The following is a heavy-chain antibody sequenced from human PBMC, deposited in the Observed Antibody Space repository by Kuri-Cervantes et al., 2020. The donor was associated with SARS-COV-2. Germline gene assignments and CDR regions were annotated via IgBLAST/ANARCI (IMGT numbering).Heavy chain of an antibody. D-gene: IGHD2-2*02. J-gene: IGHJ4*02. CDR3: ARDIVVVPAAISDG. CDR2: ISSSSNYI. CDR1: GFTVRSNY. Sequence: GESLKISCAASGFTVRSNYMSWVRQAPGKGLEWVSSISSSSNYIYYADSVKGRFTIFRDNAKNSLYLQMNSLRAEDTAVYYCARDIVVVPAAISDGWGQGTLVTVSS. V-gene: IGHV3-21*01.